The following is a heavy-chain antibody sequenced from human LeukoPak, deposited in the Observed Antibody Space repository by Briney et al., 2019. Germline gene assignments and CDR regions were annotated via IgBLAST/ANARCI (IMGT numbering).Heavy chain of an antibody. V-gene: IGHV3-30*18. J-gene: IGHJ6*02. Sequence: PGGSLRLSCAASGFTFSYYGMHWVRQAPGKGLEWVAVISYDGSNKYYAESVKGRFTISRDNSNNTLYLQMNSLRAEDTAVYYCAKGAYGMDVWGQGTTVTVSS. CDR1: GFTFSYYG. CDR2: ISYDGSNK. CDR3: AKGAYGMDV.